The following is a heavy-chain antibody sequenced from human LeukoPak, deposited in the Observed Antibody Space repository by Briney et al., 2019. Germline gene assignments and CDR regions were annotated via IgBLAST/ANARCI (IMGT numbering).Heavy chain of an antibody. CDR3: ARVAAKTVDY. Sequence: PSETLSLTCTVSGGSIGRSSYYWGWIRQPPGKGLEWIGSIYYSGSTDYNPSLKSRVTISVDMSKNQFSLRLSSVTAADTAVYHCARVAAKTVDYWGQGTLVTVSS. J-gene: IGHJ4*02. CDR1: GGSIGRSSYY. D-gene: IGHD2-15*01. V-gene: IGHV4-39*07. CDR2: IYYSGST.